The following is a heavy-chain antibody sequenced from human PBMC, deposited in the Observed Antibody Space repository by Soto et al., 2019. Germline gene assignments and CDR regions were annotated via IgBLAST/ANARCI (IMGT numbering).Heavy chain of an antibody. CDR1: GYTFTSYY. V-gene: IGHV1-46*01. CDR3: ARDKRLSGPLAWQTLWFGEVTARLDY. CDR2: INPSGGST. J-gene: IGHJ4*02. D-gene: IGHD3-10*01. Sequence: ASVKVSCKASGYTFTSYYMHWVRQAPGQGLEWMGIINPSGGSTSYAQKFQGRVTMTRDTSTSTVYMELSSLRSEDTAVYDCARDKRLSGPLAWQTLWFGEVTARLDYWGQGTLVTVSS.